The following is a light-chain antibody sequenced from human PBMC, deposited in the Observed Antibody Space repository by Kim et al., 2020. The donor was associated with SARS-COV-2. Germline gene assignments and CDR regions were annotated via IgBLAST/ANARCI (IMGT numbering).Light chain of an antibody. CDR2: GAS. CDR3: QQYDSSPIT. Sequence: SPGERATLSCRASQNINSISLAWYQQKPGQAPSLLSYGASIRATGIPDRFSGSGSGTDFTLTISRLDPEDFAVYYCQQYDSSPITFGQGTRLEIK. V-gene: IGKV3-20*01. J-gene: IGKJ5*01. CDR1: QNINSIS.